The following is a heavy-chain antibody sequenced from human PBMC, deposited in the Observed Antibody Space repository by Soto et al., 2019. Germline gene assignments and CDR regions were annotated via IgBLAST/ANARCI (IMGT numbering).Heavy chain of an antibody. CDR3: ARFSPFIAVAGNDWGVNDAFDI. CDR1: GGSISSYY. J-gene: IGHJ3*02. D-gene: IGHD6-19*01. V-gene: IGHV4-59*01. Sequence: SETLSLTCTVSGGSISSYYWSWIRQPPGKGLEWIGYIYYSGSTNYNPSLKSRVTIAVETSKNQFSLKLSSVTAADTAVYYCARFSPFIAVAGNDWGVNDAFDIWGQGTMVTVSS. CDR2: IYYSGST.